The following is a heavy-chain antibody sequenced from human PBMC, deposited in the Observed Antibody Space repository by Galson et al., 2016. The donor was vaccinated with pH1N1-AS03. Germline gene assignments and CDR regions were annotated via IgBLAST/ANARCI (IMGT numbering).Heavy chain of an antibody. CDR2: IYAADSEI. J-gene: IGHJ5*01. V-gene: IGHV5-51*01. CDR3: ARRATFGYTTHSDWFDS. CDR1: GSRFPSYW. Sequence: QSGAEVKKPGESLKISCKGSGSRFPSYWIAWVRQRPGKGLEWMGIIYAADSEIRYSPSFQGQVTISVDKSISTAYLQWSSLKASDTAMYYCARRATFGYTTHSDWFDSWGQGTLVTVSS. D-gene: IGHD2-2*02.